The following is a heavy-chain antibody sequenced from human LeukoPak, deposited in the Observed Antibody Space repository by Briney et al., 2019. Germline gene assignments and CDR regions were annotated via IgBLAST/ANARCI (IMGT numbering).Heavy chain of an antibody. CDR2: ISGSGGST. V-gene: IGHV3-23*01. D-gene: IGHD5-18*01. J-gene: IGHJ4*02. CDR3: AKDHKRWIQIGGYFDY. CDR1: GFTFSSYA. Sequence: GGSLRPSCAASGFTFSSYAMSWVRQAPGEGLEWVSAISGSGGSTYYADSVKGRFTISRDNSKNTLYLQMNSLRAEDTAVYYCAKDHKRWIQIGGYFDYWGQGTLVTVSS.